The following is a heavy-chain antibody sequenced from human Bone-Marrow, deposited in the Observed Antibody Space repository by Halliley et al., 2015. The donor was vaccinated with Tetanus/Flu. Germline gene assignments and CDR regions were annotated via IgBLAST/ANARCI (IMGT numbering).Heavy chain of an antibody. J-gene: IGHJ6*02. D-gene: IGHD3-3*01. V-gene: IGHV4-59*03. CDR2: VQNSGTP. CDR3: AKSRSAYFHFYYMDV. Sequence: WIGHVQNSGTPSYTPSLKSRVTMSMDTSKNQFSLEVKSVTAADSATYYCAKSRSAYFHFYYMDVWGQGTTVTVSS.